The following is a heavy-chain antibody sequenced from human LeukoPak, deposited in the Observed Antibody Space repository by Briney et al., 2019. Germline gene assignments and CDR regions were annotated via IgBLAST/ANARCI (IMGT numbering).Heavy chain of an antibody. CDR3: ATEGSGSYSYFDY. CDR2: INAGNGNT. V-gene: IGHV1-3*01. D-gene: IGHD1-26*01. Sequence: ASVKVSCKASGHTFTSYDMHWVRQAPGQRLEWMGWINAGNGNTKYSQKFQGRVTITRDTSASTAYMELSSLRSEDTAAYYCATEGSGSYSYFDYWGQGTLVTVSS. J-gene: IGHJ4*02. CDR1: GHTFTSYD.